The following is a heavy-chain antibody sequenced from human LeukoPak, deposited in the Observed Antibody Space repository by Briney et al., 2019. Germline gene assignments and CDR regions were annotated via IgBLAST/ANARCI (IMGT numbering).Heavy chain of an antibody. CDR2: IYTSGST. CDR1: GGSISSYY. Sequence: SETLSLTCTVSGGSISSYYWSWIRQPAGKGLEWIGRIYTSGSTNYNPSLKSRVSISVDTSKNQFSLRLRSVTAADTALYYCARHDSGYDLDFWGQGTLVTVSS. CDR3: ARHDSGYDLDF. V-gene: IGHV4-4*07. J-gene: IGHJ4*02. D-gene: IGHD5-12*01.